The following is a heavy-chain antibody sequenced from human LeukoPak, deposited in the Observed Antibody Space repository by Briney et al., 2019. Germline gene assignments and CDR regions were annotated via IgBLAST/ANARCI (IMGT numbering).Heavy chain of an antibody. CDR3: ARDLTYSSSSAFDI. Sequence: GGSLRLSCAASGFTVDSNYLSWVRQAPGKGLEWVSSISSSSSYIYYADSVKGRFTISRDNAKNSLYLQMNSLRAEDTAVYYCARDLTYSSSSAFDIWGQGTMVTVSS. J-gene: IGHJ3*02. CDR1: GFTVDSNY. V-gene: IGHV3-21*01. D-gene: IGHD6-13*01. CDR2: ISSSSSYI.